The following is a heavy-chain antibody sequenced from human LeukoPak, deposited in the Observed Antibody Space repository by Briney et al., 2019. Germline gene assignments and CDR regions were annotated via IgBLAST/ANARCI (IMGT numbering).Heavy chain of an antibody. V-gene: IGHV3-7*01. Sequence: PGGSLRLSCAASGFTFSSYWMSSVRQAPGKGLEWVANIKQDGSEKYYVDSVKGRFTISRDNAKNSLYLQMNSLRAEDTAVYYCARDCSGGSCYSPPFGYWGQGTLVTVSS. CDR2: IKQDGSEK. J-gene: IGHJ4*02. CDR3: ARDCSGGSCYSPPFGY. CDR1: GFTFSSYW. D-gene: IGHD2-15*01.